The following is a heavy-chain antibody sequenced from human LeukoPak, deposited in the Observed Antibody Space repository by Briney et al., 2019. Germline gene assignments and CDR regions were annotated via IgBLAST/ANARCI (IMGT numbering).Heavy chain of an antibody. CDR1: GYTLTGYY. CDR2: INPNSGGT. Sequence: VSVKVSCKASGYTLTGYYMHWVRQAPGQGLEWTGWINPNSGGTNYAQKFQGRVTMTRDTSISTAYMELSRLRSDDTAVYYCARGDSGSYWFDPWGQGTLVTVSS. D-gene: IGHD1-26*01. V-gene: IGHV1-2*02. CDR3: ARGDSGSYWFDP. J-gene: IGHJ5*02.